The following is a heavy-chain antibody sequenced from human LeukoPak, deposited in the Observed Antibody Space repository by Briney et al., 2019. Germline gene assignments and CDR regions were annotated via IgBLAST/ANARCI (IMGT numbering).Heavy chain of an antibody. D-gene: IGHD3/OR15-3a*01. CDR1: GYTFTSYD. V-gene: IGHV1-8*01. CDR3: ARDGPYYYYMDV. J-gene: IGHJ6*03. CDR2: MNPNSGNT. Sequence: ASVKVSCKASGYTFTSYDIHWVRQATGQGLEWMGWMNPNSGNTGYAQKFQGRVTMTRNTSISTAYMELSSLRSEDTAVYYCARDGPYYYYMDVWGKGTTVTVSS.